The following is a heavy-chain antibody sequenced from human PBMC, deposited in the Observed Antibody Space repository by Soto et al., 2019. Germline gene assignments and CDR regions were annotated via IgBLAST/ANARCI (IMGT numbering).Heavy chain of an antibody. CDR1: GGTFSSYS. D-gene: IGHD6-6*01. CDR2: IIPIFGTA. Sequence: SVKVSCKASGGTFSSYSISWVRQAPGQGLEWMGGIIPIFGTANYAQRFQGRVTITADESTSTAYMELSSLRSEDTAVYYCAIEYSSSPPYYPIGYWGQGTLVTVSS. CDR3: AIEYSSSPPYYPIGY. J-gene: IGHJ4*02. V-gene: IGHV1-69*13.